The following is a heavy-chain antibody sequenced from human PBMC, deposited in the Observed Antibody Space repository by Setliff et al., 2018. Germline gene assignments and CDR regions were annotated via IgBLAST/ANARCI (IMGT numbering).Heavy chain of an antibody. CDR2: ISATGSNT. D-gene: IGHD1-7*01. Sequence: GGSLRLSCAASGFTFSRYGVHWVRQAPGRGLEWVSGISATGSNTYYADSVKGRFTISRDNSENTLLLQMSSLRADDTAVYYCAKGFQGKNVGTFDSWGQGSLVTVSS. CDR3: AKGFQGKNVGTFDS. CDR1: GFTFSRYG. J-gene: IGHJ4*02. V-gene: IGHV3-23*01.